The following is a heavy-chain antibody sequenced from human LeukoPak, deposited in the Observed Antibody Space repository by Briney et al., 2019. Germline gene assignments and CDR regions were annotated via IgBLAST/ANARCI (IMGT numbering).Heavy chain of an antibody. CDR1: GIPFSSYA. V-gene: IGHV3-30-3*01. Sequence: GSLRLSCAASGIPFSSYAMHWVRQAPGKGLEWVAVISYDGSNKYYADSVKGRFTISRDNSKNTLYLQMNSLRAEDTAVYYCALGDYPDYWGQGTLVTVSS. CDR3: ALGDYPDY. J-gene: IGHJ4*02. CDR2: ISYDGSNK. D-gene: IGHD4-17*01.